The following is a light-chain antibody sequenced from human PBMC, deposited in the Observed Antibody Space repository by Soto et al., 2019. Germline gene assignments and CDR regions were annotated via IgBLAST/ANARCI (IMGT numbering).Light chain of an antibody. CDR3: LKDHNYPPP. Sequence: AIQMTQSPSSLSASVGDRVTITCRASQGIRSDLGWYQQKPGKAPKLLIYDASSLQSGVPSRFSGSGSGTDFTLIINSLQPEDFATYYCLKDHNYPPPFGQGTKVDIK. V-gene: IGKV1-6*01. CDR1: QGIRSD. J-gene: IGKJ1*01. CDR2: DAS.